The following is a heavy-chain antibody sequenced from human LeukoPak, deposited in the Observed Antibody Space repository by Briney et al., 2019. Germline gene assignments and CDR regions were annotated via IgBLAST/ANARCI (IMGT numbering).Heavy chain of an antibody. J-gene: IGHJ4*02. CDR2: ISFDGNNK. Sequence: GGSLRLSRAASGFTVSACAMHWVRQAPGKGLEWVAVISFDGNNKYYADSVKGRFTISRDNSKNTLYLQMNSLRVEDTAMYSCASGGFCDFWSGYYTPFDYWGQGTLVTVSS. CDR1: GFTVSACA. D-gene: IGHD3-3*01. CDR3: ASGGFCDFWSGYYTPFDY. V-gene: IGHV3-30*01.